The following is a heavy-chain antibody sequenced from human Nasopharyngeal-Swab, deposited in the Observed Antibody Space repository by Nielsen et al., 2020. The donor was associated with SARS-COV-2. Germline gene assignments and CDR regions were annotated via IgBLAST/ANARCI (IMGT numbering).Heavy chain of an antibody. CDR3: ARRSLRRFYTASDYSDYYYYMDV. J-gene: IGHJ6*03. D-gene: IGHD2-21*02. CDR1: GYSFTTYY. Sequence: GESLKISCKASGYSFTTYYIGWVRQMPGKGLEWMGVVYPGDSETTYSPSFQGQVTISVDNSINTAFLQWSSLKASDTAIYYCARRSLRRFYTASDYSDYYYYMDVWGTGTTVTVSS. CDR2: VYPGDSET. V-gene: IGHV5-51*01.